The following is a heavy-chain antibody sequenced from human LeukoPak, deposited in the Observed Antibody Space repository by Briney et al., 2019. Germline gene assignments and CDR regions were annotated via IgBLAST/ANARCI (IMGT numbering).Heavy chain of an antibody. CDR1: GFTFSTCS. D-gene: IGHD1-26*01. Sequence: GGSLRLSCAASGFTFSTCSMKWVRQAPGEALEWVSSISGSSYHIYYADSVKGRFTISRDNANNLLYLQMNSLRAEDTAVYYCASGTIVGARGADNWGQGTLVTVSS. CDR3: ASGTIVGARGADN. V-gene: IGHV3-21*01. J-gene: IGHJ4*02. CDR2: ISGSSYHI.